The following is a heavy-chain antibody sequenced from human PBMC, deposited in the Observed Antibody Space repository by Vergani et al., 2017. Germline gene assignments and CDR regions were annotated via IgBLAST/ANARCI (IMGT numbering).Heavy chain of an antibody. CDR3: AIATYYYGSGSYPWFDP. J-gene: IGHJ5*02. V-gene: IGHV4-30-4*08. CDR2: IHYSGRT. CDR1: GGSISGGDFF. D-gene: IGHD3-10*01. Sequence: QVQLQESGPGLVKPSQTLSLTCTVSGGSISGGDFFWSWIRQPPGKGLEWVGYIHYSGRTYYNPSLKSRISISVDTSKNQFSLKLSSVTAADTAVYYCAIATYYYGSGSYPWFDPWGQGTLVTVSS.